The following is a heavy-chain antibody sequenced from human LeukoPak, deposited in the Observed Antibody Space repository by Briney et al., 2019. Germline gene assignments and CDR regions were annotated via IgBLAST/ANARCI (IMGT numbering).Heavy chain of an antibody. CDR3: ARLTFYYDSSGYLDY. Sequence: ASVKVSCKVSGGTFSSYAISWVRQAPGQGFEWMGGIIPIFGTANYAQKFQGRVTITTDESTSTAYMELSSLRSEDTAVYYCARLTFYYDSSGYLDYWGQGTLVTVSS. D-gene: IGHD3-22*01. V-gene: IGHV1-69*05. J-gene: IGHJ4*02. CDR2: IIPIFGTA. CDR1: GGTFSSYA.